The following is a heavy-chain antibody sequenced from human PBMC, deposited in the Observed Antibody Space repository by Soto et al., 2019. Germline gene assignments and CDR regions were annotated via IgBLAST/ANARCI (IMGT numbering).Heavy chain of an antibody. Sequence: NPSETLSLTCSVSGVTMSHGAYSWSWIRQSPGKGLEWLGYISHLETTYYNPSFKSRLSLSIDRTRNQFSLSLRAEDTAIFYCAKAELGMDAFDIWGPGTVVTVSS. CDR3: AKAELGMDAFDI. CDR2: ISHLETT. CDR1: GVTMSHGAYS. V-gene: IGHV4-30-2*06. J-gene: IGHJ3*02. D-gene: IGHD7-27*01.